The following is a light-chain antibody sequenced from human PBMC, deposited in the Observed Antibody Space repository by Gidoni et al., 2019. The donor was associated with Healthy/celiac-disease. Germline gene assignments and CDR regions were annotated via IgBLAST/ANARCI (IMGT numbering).Light chain of an antibody. Sequence: EIVLTQSPGTLAVSPGERATLSCRASQSVSSSYLAWYQQKPGQAPRLLIYGASSRATGIPDRFSGSGSGTDFTLTISRLEPEDFAVYYCQQYGSSLFGQGTKLEIK. CDR1: QSVSSSY. J-gene: IGKJ2*01. V-gene: IGKV3-20*01. CDR2: GAS. CDR3: QQYGSSL.